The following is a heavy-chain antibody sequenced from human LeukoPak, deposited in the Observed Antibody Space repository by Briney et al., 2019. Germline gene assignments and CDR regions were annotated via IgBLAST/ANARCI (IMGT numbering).Heavy chain of an antibody. D-gene: IGHD3-10*01. Sequence: KIGESLKISCKGSGYSLTSYWIGWVRQMPGKGLEWMGIIYPGDSDTRYSPSFQGQVTISADKSISTAYLQWSSLKASDTAMYYCARLARDYYGSGSYYPGAPNWFDPWGQGTLVTVSS. CDR2: IYPGDSDT. CDR1: GYSLTSYW. V-gene: IGHV5-51*01. J-gene: IGHJ5*02. CDR3: ARLARDYYGSGSYYPGAPNWFDP.